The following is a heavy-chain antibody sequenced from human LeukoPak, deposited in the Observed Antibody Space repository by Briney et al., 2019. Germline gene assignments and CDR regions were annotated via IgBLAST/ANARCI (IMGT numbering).Heavy chain of an antibody. V-gene: IGHV1-2*02. D-gene: IGHD3-3*01. CDR1: GYTFTDYY. CDR2: INPYSGDT. Sequence: ASVKVSCKASGYTFTDYYIHWVRQAPGQGLEWMGWINPYSGDTYYAQKFQGRVTITMDRSISTAYMELSRLRSDDTAVYYCARAGGTYYDFWRAQWGRGPLVSVYS. CDR3: ARAGGTYYDFWRAQ. J-gene: IGHJ4*02.